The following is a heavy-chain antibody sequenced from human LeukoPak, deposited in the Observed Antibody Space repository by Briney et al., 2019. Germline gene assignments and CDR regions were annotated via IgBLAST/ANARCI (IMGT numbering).Heavy chain of an antibody. V-gene: IGHV3-9*01. Sequence: GGSLRLSCAASGFTFDDYAMHWVRQAPGKGLEWVSGISWNSGSIGYADSVKGRFTISRDNAKNSLYLQMNSLRAEDTAVYYCAKDHPSIAAAGDAFDIWGQGTMVTVSS. D-gene: IGHD6-13*01. J-gene: IGHJ3*02. CDR1: GFTFDDYA. CDR3: AKDHPSIAAAGDAFDI. CDR2: ISWNSGSI.